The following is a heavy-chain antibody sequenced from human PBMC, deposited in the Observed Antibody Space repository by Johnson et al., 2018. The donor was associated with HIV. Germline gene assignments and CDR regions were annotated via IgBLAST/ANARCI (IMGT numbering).Heavy chain of an antibody. CDR2: ISGSGGST. CDR3: AKDRVVTNDAFDI. D-gene: IGHD2-21*02. Sequence: VQLVESGGGLAKPAWSPRLSCAASQFTFSSYAMSWVRQAPGKGLEWVSAISGSGGSTYYADSVKGRFTISRDNSKNTLYLQMNSLRAEDTAVYYCAKDRVVTNDAFDIWGQGTMVTVSS. J-gene: IGHJ3*02. CDR1: QFTFSSYA. V-gene: IGHV3-23*04.